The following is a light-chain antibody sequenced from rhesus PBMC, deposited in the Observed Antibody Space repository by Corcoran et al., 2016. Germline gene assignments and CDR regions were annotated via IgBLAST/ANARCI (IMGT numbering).Light chain of an antibody. CDR3: QQYDDTPMFS. CDR1: QTFSSW. CDR2: KAS. J-gene: IGKJ2*01. V-gene: IGKV1-16*01. Sequence: DIQMTQSPSSLSASVGDIVTVSCQASQTFSSWLAWYQQRPGKAPNPRISKASSLESWVPSRFSGRGSGPDFTLTISGLQPEDFATYYCQQYDDTPMFSFGQGTKVEIK.